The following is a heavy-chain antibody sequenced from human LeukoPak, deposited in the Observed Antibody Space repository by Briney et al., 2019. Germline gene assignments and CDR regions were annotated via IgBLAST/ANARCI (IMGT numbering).Heavy chain of an antibody. CDR2: ISGSGGST. CDR3: AKSATPCCYDILTGHALDY. V-gene: IGHV3-23*01. CDR1: GFTFSSYS. Sequence: GGSLRLSCAASGFTFSSYSMNWVRQAPGKGLEWVSAISGSGGSTYYADSVKGRFTISRDNSKNTLYLQMNSLRAEDTAVYYCAKSATPCCYDILTGHALDYWGQGTLVTVSS. J-gene: IGHJ4*02. D-gene: IGHD3-9*01.